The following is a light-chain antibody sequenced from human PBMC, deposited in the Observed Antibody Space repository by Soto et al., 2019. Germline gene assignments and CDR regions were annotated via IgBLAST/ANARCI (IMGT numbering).Light chain of an antibody. J-gene: IGLJ2*01. V-gene: IGLV3-21*02. CDR2: DGS. CDR3: QVWDGSGDHVV. CDR1: NIGSKS. Sequence: SYELTQPPSVSVAPGQTARITCGGNNIGSKSVHWYQQKPGQAPVLVVYDGSDRPSGIPERFSGSNSGNTATLTISRVEAGDEADFFCQVWDGSGDHVVFGGGTKLTVL.